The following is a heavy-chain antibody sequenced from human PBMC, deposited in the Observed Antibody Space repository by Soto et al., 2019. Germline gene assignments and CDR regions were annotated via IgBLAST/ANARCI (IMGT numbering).Heavy chain of an antibody. CDR2: IDPSDSYT. V-gene: IGHV5-10-1*01. CDR3: ARLQAAAGDNDLTFDY. D-gene: IGHD6-13*01. CDR1: GFTFSSHW. Sequence: GGSLRLSCAASGFTFSSHWMNWVRQAPGKGLEWMGRIDPSDSYTNYSPSFQGHVTISADKSISTAYLQWSSLKASDTAMYYCARLQAAAGDNDLTFDYWGQGTLVTVSS. J-gene: IGHJ4*02.